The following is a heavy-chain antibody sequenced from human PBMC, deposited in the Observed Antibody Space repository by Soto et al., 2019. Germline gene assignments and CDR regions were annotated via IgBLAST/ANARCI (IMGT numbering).Heavy chain of an antibody. V-gene: IGHV3-30*18. Sequence: GESLKISCAASGFTFSSYGMHWVRQAPGKGLEWVAVISYDGSNKYYADSVKGRFTISRDNSKNTLYLQMNSLRAEDTAVYYCAKAAKDFWSGYYVHYYFDYWGQGTLVTVSS. D-gene: IGHD3-3*01. CDR3: AKAAKDFWSGYYVHYYFDY. CDR1: GFTFSSYG. CDR2: ISYDGSNK. J-gene: IGHJ4*02.